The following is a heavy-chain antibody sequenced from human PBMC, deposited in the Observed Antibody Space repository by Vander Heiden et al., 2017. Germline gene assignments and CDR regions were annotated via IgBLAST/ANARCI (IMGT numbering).Heavy chain of an antibody. J-gene: IGHJ3*02. Sequence: QVQLQESGPGLVKPSETLSLTCTVSGGSISSYYWSWLRQPAGKGLEWIGRIYTSGSTNYNPSLKSRVTMSVDTSKNQFSLKLSSVTAADTAVYYCAREDYYDFWSGYPDGAFDIWGQGTMVTVSS. CDR1: GGSISSYY. D-gene: IGHD3-3*01. V-gene: IGHV4-4*07. CDR3: AREDYYDFWSGYPDGAFDI. CDR2: IYTSGST.